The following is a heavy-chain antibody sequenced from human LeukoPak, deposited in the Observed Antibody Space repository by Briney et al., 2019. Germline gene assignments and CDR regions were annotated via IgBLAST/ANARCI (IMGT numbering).Heavy chain of an antibody. CDR1: GFTFSTYW. V-gene: IGHV3-7*05. CDR3: AREWDQGYYDSSGYWLSYGMDV. J-gene: IGHJ6*01. D-gene: IGHD3-22*01. Sequence: GGSLRLSCATSGFTFSTYWMSWVRQAPEKGLEWVANIRQDGSEKHYVDSVKDRFTISRDNAKNSLYLQMNSLRVEDTAVYYCAREWDQGYYDSSGYWLSYGMDVWGQGTTVTVSS. CDR2: IRQDGSEK.